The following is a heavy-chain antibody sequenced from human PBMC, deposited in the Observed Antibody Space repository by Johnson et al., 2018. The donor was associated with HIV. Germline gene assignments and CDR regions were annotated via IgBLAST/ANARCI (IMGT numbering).Heavy chain of an antibody. CDR3: ARDGPYYDSSGYYYGTVFYAFDI. CDR1: EFMFSNYW. D-gene: IGHD3-22*01. Sequence: EVQLVESGGGLVQPGGSLRLSCAASEFMFSNYWMHWVRQAPGKGLVWVSRINSEGSSTDSADSVKGRFTISRDNAKNTLYLQMNSLRAEDTAVYYCARDGPYYDSSGYYYGTVFYAFDIWGQGTMVTVSS. CDR2: INSEGSST. V-gene: IGHV3-74*01. J-gene: IGHJ3*02.